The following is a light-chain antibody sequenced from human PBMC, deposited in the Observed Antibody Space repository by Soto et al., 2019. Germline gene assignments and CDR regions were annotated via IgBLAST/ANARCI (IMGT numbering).Light chain of an antibody. V-gene: IGKV1-9*01. CDR1: QGISSH. CDR2: DAS. Sequence: DIQLTQSPSFLSASVGDRVTITCRASQGISSHLAWYQQKPGKAPQLLIYDASTLQSEAPSRFSGSGSGTEFTLTISSLLPEDFATYHCQQLKSFPLNFGQGTRLEIK. CDR3: QQLKSFPLN. J-gene: IGKJ5*01.